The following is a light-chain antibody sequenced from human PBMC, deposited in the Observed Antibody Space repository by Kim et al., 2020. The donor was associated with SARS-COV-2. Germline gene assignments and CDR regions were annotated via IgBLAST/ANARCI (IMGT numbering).Light chain of an antibody. Sequence: DIQMTQSPSSLSASVGDRVTITCRASQIISTYLNWYQQKPGKAPKLLIYAASSLQRGVPSRFSGSGAGTDFTLTINSLQPEDFATYYCQQSYDTPYTFGQGTKLEI. CDR2: AAS. V-gene: IGKV1-39*01. CDR3: QQSYDTPYT. J-gene: IGKJ2*01. CDR1: QIISTY.